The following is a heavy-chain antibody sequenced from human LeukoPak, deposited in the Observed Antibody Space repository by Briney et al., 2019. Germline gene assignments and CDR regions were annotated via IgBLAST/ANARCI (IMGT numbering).Heavy chain of an antibody. J-gene: IGHJ4*02. CDR3: ATAPPGYSFGAYDY. D-gene: IGHD1-26*01. Sequence: ASVKVSYKVSGYTLTELSMHWVRQAPGKGLEWMGGFDPEDGETIYAQKFQGRVTMTEDTSTDTAYMELSSLRSEDTAVYYCATAPPGYSFGAYDYWGQGTLVTVSS. CDR1: GYTLTELS. CDR2: FDPEDGET. V-gene: IGHV1-24*01.